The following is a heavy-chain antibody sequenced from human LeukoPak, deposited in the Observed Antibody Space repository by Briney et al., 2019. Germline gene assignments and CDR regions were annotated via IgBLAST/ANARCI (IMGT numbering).Heavy chain of an antibody. D-gene: IGHD3-16*01. J-gene: IGHJ6*02. CDR1: GGSLNGYY. CDR3: ARATFRGATGHFHYGMDV. CDR2: IDQSGTT. V-gene: IGHV4-34*01. Sequence: SETLSLTCAVYGGSLNGYYWTWIRQAPGMGLEWVAEIDQSGTTNYNPSLERRVTMSRDTSKKQLTLKVSLVTAADTAVYYCARATFRGATGHFHYGMDVGGQGTTVTVSS.